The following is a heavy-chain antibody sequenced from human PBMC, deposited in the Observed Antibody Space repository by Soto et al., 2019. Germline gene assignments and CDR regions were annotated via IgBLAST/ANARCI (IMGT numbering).Heavy chain of an antibody. J-gene: IGHJ4*02. Sequence: WASVKVSCKASGYTFTSYGISWVRQAPGQGLEWMGWISSYNGNTNYAQKVQGRVTMTTDTSTSTAYMELRSLRSDDTAVYYCARDSSSAFVASDYWGQGTLVTVPQ. D-gene: IGHD6-6*01. V-gene: IGHV1-18*04. CDR1: GYTFTSYG. CDR2: ISSYNGNT. CDR3: ARDSSSAFVASDY.